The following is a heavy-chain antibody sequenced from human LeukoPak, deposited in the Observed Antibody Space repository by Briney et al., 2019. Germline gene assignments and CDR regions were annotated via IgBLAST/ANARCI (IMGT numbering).Heavy chain of an antibody. V-gene: IGHV3-21*01. CDR1: GFTFSSYS. CDR3: ARVSVAYYDSSGFSDY. Sequence: PGGSLRLSCAASGFTFSSYSMNWVRQAPGKGLEWVSSISRSSSYTYYADSVKGRFTISRDNAKNSLYLQMNSLRAEDTAVYYCARVSVAYYDSSGFSDYWGQGTLVTVSS. J-gene: IGHJ4*02. CDR2: ISRSSSYT. D-gene: IGHD3-22*01.